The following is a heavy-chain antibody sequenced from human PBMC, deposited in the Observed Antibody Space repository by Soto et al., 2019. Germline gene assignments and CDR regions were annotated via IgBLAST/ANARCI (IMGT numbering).Heavy chain of an antibody. Sequence: PGGSLRLSCAASGFTVNSDYMNWIRQTPGTGLEWVAFIYNGESTHYADSVKGRFTISSDRDKNTLYLQMNSLRIEDTAVYDCARDGRGLGKLSLFEYWGQGTLVTVSS. CDR1: GFTVNSDY. J-gene: IGHJ4*02. V-gene: IGHV3-53*01. CDR3: ARDGRGLGKLSLFEY. D-gene: IGHD3-16*01. CDR2: IYNGEST.